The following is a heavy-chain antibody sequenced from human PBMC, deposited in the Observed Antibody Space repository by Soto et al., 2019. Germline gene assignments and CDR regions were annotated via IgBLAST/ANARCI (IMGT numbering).Heavy chain of an antibody. CDR1: GGSISSSSYY. CDR3: ASSSAAAGRFDY. D-gene: IGHD6-13*01. Sequence: QLQLQESGPGLVKPSETLSLTCTVSGGSISSSSYYWGWIRQPPGKGLEWIGSIYYSGSTYYNPSLKSRVTISVDTSKNQFSLKLSSVTAADTAVYYCASSSAAAGRFDYWGQGTLVTVSS. J-gene: IGHJ4*02. CDR2: IYYSGST. V-gene: IGHV4-39*01.